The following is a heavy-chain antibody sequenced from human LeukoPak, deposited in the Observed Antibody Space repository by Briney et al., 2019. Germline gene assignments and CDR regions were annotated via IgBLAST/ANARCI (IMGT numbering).Heavy chain of an antibody. J-gene: IGHJ3*02. CDR3: AREHDYSPDAFDI. Sequence: SETLSLTCSVSGGSFSSYYWSWIRQPPGKGLEWIGNIFYSGSTNYTPSLKSRITMSIDRSKDQFSLKLSSVTAADTAVYYCAREHDYSPDAFDIWGQGTMVTVSS. D-gene: IGHD4-11*01. CDR1: GGSFSSYY. V-gene: IGHV4-59*12. CDR2: IFYSGST.